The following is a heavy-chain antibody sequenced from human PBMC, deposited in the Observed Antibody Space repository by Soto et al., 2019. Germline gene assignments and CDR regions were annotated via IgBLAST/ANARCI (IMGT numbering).Heavy chain of an antibody. D-gene: IGHD3-22*01. CDR3: ARDSNDDSSGYYYHLFDY. CDR2: ISYDGSNK. CDR1: GFTFSSYA. V-gene: IGHV3-30-3*01. J-gene: IGHJ4*02. Sequence: QVQLVESGGGVVQPGRSLRLSCAASGFTFSSYAMHWVRQAPGKGLEWVAVISYDGSNKYYADSVKGRFTISRDNSKNTLYLQMNSLRAEDTAVYYCARDSNDDSSGYYYHLFDYWGQGTLVTVSS.